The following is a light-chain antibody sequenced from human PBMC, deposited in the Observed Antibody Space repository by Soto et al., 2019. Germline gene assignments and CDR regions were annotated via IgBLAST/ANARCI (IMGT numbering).Light chain of an antibody. Sequence: EIQMTQSPSTLSASVGDRVTITCRASQNIFGWLAWYQQKPGKAPKLLIHKASTLESGVPSRFNGSGSGTEFTLTITSLQPDDFATYYCQQYDTYWTFGQGTKVEVK. CDR2: KAS. CDR1: QNIFGW. V-gene: IGKV1-5*03. J-gene: IGKJ1*01. CDR3: QQYDTYWT.